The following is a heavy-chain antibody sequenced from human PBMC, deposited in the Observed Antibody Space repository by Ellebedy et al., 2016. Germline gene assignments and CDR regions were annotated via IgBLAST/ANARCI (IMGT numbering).Heavy chain of an antibody. J-gene: IGHJ3*02. CDR1: GGSVNSDTNY. Sequence: SETLSLXCTVSGGSVNSDTNYWSWIRQPPGKGLEWIGYIFNVVTTNSNPSLKSRVTISVDTSKNQFSLRLSSVTAADTAVYYCAKSPTITLLRGVINAFDIWGQGTMVSVSS. D-gene: IGHD3-10*01. CDR3: AKSPTITLLRGVINAFDI. CDR2: IFNVVTT. V-gene: IGHV4-61*01.